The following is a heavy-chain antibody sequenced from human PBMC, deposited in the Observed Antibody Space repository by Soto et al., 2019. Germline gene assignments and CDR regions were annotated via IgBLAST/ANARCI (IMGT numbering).Heavy chain of an antibody. J-gene: IGHJ3*02. CDR3: ARERRERPRIVVVTGHAFDI. Sequence: ASVKVSCKASGGTFSSYAISWVRQAPGQGLEWMGGIIPIFGTANYAQKFQGRVTITADESTSTAYMELSSLRSEDTAVYYCARERRERPRIVVVTGHAFDIWGQGTMVTVSS. CDR2: IIPIFGTA. D-gene: IGHD3-22*01. CDR1: GGTFSSYA. V-gene: IGHV1-69*13.